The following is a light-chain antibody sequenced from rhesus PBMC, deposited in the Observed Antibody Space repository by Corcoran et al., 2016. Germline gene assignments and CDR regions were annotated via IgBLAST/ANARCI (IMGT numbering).Light chain of an antibody. J-gene: IGKJ1*01. Sequence: DIQMTQSPSSLSASVGDTVTITCRASQSISRWLDWYQQKPGKAPKLLIYKASSLQSRIPSRFSGSGSWTDFTLTLSSLPPEDFATYYCLQYSSSPRTFGQWTKVEIK. V-gene: IGKV1-22*01. CDR3: LQYSSSPRT. CDR1: QSISRW. CDR2: KAS.